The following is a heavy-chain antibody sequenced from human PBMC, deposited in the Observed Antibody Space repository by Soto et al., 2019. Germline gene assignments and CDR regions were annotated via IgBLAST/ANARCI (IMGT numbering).Heavy chain of an antibody. CDR2: INSDGSST. V-gene: IGHV3-74*01. CDR1: GFTFSSYW. J-gene: IGHJ5*02. CDR3: ARDRDVLLWFGELLSASNWFDP. D-gene: IGHD3-10*01. Sequence: EVQLVESGGGLVQPGGSLRLSCAASGFTFSSYWMHWVRQAPGKGLVWVSSINSDGSSTSYADSVKGRFTISRDNAKNKQYLQMNSLRAEDTAVYYCARDRDVLLWFGELLSASNWFDPWGQGTLVTVAS.